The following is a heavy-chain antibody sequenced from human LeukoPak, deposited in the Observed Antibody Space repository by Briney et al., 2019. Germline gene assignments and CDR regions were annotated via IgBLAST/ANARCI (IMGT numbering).Heavy chain of an antibody. CDR3: ARCAVRGVIEENWFDP. J-gene: IGHJ5*02. CDR2: ISAYNGNT. CDR1: GYTFTGYY. V-gene: IGHV1-18*04. Sequence: GASVKVSCKASGYTFTGYYMHWVRQAPGQGLEWMGWISAYNGNTNYAQKLQGRVTMTTDTSTSTAYMELRSLRSDDTAVYYCARCAVRGVIEENWFDPWGQGTLVTVSS. D-gene: IGHD3-10*01.